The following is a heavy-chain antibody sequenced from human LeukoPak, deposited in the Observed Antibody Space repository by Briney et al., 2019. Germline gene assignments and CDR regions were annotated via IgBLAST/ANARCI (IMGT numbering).Heavy chain of an antibody. J-gene: IGHJ4*02. CDR3: ARDTYYGSGSYYNL. V-gene: IGHV4-59*01. CDR2: IYYSGST. D-gene: IGHD3-10*01. CDR1: GGSISSYY. Sequence: PSETLSLTCTVSGGSISSYYWSWIRQPPGKGLEWIGYIYYSGSTNYNPSLKSRVTISVDTSKNQFSLKLSSVTAADTAVYYCARDTYYGSGSYYNLWGQGTLVTVSS.